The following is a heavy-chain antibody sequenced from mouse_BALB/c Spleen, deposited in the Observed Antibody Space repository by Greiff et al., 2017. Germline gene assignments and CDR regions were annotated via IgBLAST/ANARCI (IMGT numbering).Heavy chain of an antibody. CDR3: ARERDDYDGWYFDV. CDR2: IWGDGST. CDR1: GFSLTGYG. V-gene: IGHV2-6-7*01. Sequence: VQLQESGPGLVAPSQSLSITCTVSGFSLTGYGVNWVRQPPGKGLEWLGMIWGDGSTDYNSALKSRLSISKDNSKSQVFLKMNSLQTDDTARYYCARERDDYDGWYFDVWGAGTTVTVSS. D-gene: IGHD2-4*01. J-gene: IGHJ1*01.